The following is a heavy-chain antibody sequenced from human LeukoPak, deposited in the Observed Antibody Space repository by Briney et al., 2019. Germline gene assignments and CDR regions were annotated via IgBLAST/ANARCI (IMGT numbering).Heavy chain of an antibody. Sequence: GGSLRLSCAASGFTFSSYAMSWVRQAPGKGLEWVPAISGSGGSTYYADSVKGRFTISRDNSKNTLYLQMNSLRAEDTAVYYCAKDLQTYYYDSSGYYRDDAFDIWGQGTMVTVSS. D-gene: IGHD3-22*01. V-gene: IGHV3-23*01. CDR3: AKDLQTYYYDSSGYYRDDAFDI. CDR2: ISGSGGST. CDR1: GFTFSSYA. J-gene: IGHJ3*02.